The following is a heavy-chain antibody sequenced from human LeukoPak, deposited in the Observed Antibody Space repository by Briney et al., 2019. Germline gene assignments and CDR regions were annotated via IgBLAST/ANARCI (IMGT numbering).Heavy chain of an antibody. CDR1: GDSISSGNY. D-gene: IGHD6-25*01. Sequence: PSETLSLTCTVSGDSISSGNYWGWIRQPPGKGLEWIGSIFHTESTYFNLSLKSRVTISVDTSKNQFSLRLSSVTAADTAVYYCARGPLGGKRSDYWGQGTLVTVSS. J-gene: IGHJ4*02. V-gene: IGHV4-38-2*02. CDR3: ARGPLGGKRSDY. CDR2: IFHTEST.